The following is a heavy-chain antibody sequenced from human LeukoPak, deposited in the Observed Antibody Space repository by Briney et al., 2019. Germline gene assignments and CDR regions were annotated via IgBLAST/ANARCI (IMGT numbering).Heavy chain of an antibody. CDR3: AIAQQQLVFINWFDP. CDR2: INPNSGGT. CDR1: GYTFTGYY. J-gene: IGHJ5*02. Sequence: ASVKVSCKASGYTFTGYYVHWVRQAPGQGLEWMGWINPNSGGTNYAQKFQGRVTMTRDTSISTAYMELSRLRSDDTAVYYCAIAQQQLVFINWFDPWGQGTLVTVSS. V-gene: IGHV1-2*02. D-gene: IGHD6-13*01.